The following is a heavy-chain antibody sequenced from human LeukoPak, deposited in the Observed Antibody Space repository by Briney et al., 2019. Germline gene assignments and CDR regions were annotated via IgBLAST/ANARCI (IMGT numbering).Heavy chain of an antibody. Sequence: PSETLSLTCTVSGGSISSSSYYWGWIRQPPGKGLEWIGSIYYSGSTYYNPSLKSRVTISVDTSKNQFSLKLSSVTAADTAVYYCARRALIQLWSRRWYFDLWGRGTLVTVSS. CDR2: IYYSGST. D-gene: IGHD5-18*01. CDR3: ARRALIQLWSRRWYFDL. V-gene: IGHV4-39*01. J-gene: IGHJ2*01. CDR1: GGSISSSSYY.